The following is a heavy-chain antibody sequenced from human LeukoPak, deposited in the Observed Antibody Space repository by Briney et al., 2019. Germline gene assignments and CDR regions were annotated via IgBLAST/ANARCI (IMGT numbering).Heavy chain of an antibody. D-gene: IGHD4-23*01. Sequence: PGGSLRLSCAASGLIVSSNYMSWVRHAPGKGLGWVSLIYSGGSTYYADSVKGRFTISRENSKNTLYLQMSSLRAEDTAVYYCARRAGGYSRPYDYWGQGTLVTVSS. J-gene: IGHJ4*02. CDR2: IYSGGST. V-gene: IGHV3-53*01. CDR3: ARRAGGYSRPYDY. CDR1: GLIVSSNY.